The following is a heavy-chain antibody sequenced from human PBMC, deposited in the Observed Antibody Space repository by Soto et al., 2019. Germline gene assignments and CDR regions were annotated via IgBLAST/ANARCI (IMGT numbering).Heavy chain of an antibody. J-gene: IGHJ5*02. Sequence: QVQLVQSGAEVKKPGASVKVSCKASGYTFTGYYMHWVRQAPGQGLEWMGWINPNSGGTNYAQKFQGRVTMTRDTSISTAYMELSRLRSDDTAVYYCARGRLGATMVRGVNWFDPWGQGTLVTVSS. D-gene: IGHD3-10*01. V-gene: IGHV1-2*02. CDR3: ARGRLGATMVRGVNWFDP. CDR1: GYTFTGYY. CDR2: INPNSGGT.